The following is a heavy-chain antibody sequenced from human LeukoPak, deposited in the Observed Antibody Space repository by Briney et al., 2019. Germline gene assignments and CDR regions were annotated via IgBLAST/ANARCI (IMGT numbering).Heavy chain of an antibody. Sequence: SETLSLTCAVYGGSFSGYYWSWIRQPPGKGLEWIGEINYSGSTNYNPSLKSRVTISVDTSKNQFSLKLSSVTAADTAVYCCALKTTVVTHWGQGTLVTVSS. D-gene: IGHD4-23*01. CDR2: INYSGST. V-gene: IGHV4-34*01. CDR1: GGSFSGYY. J-gene: IGHJ4*02. CDR3: ALKTTVVTH.